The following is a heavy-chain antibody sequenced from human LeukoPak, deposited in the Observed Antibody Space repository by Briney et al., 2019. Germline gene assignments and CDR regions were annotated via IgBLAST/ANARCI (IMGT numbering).Heavy chain of an antibody. CDR3: ARHPKVGATLDY. CDR2: IYYSGST. V-gene: IGHV4-59*08. CDR1: GGSISSYY. Sequence: SETLSLTCTVSGGSISSYYWSWIRQPPGKGLEWIGYIYYSGSTNYNPSLKSRVTISVDTSKNQFSLKLSSVTAADTAVYYCARHPKVGATLDYWGQGTLVTVSS. D-gene: IGHD1-26*01. J-gene: IGHJ4*02.